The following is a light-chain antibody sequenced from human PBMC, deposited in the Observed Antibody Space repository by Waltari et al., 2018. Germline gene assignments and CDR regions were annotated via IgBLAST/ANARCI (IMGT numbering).Light chain of an antibody. CDR1: QDLSSY. J-gene: IGKJ2*01. Sequence: AIQVTQSPSSFSASIGDRVTITCRASQDLSSYLAWYQQRPGTAPKLLIYAASTLQSGVPSRFSGSGSGTEFTLTVNGLQSEDFATYYCQQYYSYPRTFGQGTKLEIK. V-gene: IGKV1-8*01. CDR3: QQYYSYPRT. CDR2: AAS.